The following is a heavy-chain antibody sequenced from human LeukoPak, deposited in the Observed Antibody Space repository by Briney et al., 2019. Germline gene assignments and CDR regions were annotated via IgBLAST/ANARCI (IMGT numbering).Heavy chain of an antibody. D-gene: IGHD3-22*01. CDR3: ASTSSGYYYRDC. Sequence: SVKVSCKASGGTFISYAISWVRQAPGQGPEWMGGIIPIFGTANYAQKFQGRVTITSDKSTSTAYMELSSLRSEDTAVYYYASTSSGYYYRDCWGQGTLVTVSS. CDR1: GGTFISYA. V-gene: IGHV1-69*06. J-gene: IGHJ4*02. CDR2: IIPIFGTA.